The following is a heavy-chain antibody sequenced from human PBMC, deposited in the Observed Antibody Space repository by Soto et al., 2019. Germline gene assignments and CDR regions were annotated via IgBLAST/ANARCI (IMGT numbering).Heavy chain of an antibody. CDR2: IKQDGSEK. D-gene: IGHD3-22*01. J-gene: IGHJ4*02. V-gene: IGHV3-7*05. CDR3: ARDGGNYYDSSGYYSY. CDR1: GYTFSSYW. Sequence: EVQLVESGGGLVQPGGSLRLSCEASGYTFSSYWMSWVRQAPGKGLEWVANIKQDGSEKYYVDSVKGRFTISRDNAKNSLYLQMNSLRAEDTAVYYCARDGGNYYDSSGYYSYWGQGTLVTVSS.